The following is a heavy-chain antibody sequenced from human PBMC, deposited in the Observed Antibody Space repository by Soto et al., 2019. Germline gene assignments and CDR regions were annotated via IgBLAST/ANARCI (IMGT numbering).Heavy chain of an antibody. CDR1: GGTFSRYA. J-gene: IGHJ4*02. D-gene: IGHD5-12*01. CDR2: ILPIFGTA. V-gene: IGHV1-69*12. Sequence: QVQLVQSGAEVKKPGSSVKVSCKASGGTFSRYAISWVRQAPGQGLEWMGGILPIFGTANYAQKFQGRVTITADESTSTAYMELSSLRSEDTGVYYCASRDGYNYGEYYCDYWGQGTLVTVSS. CDR3: ASRDGYNYGEYYCDY.